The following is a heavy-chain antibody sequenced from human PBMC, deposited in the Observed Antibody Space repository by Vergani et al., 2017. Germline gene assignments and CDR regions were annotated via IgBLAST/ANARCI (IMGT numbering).Heavy chain of an antibody. CDR2: ISSSGSTI. J-gene: IGHJ4*02. V-gene: IGHV3-11*04. Sequence: QVQLVESGGGLVKPGGSLRLSCAASGFTFSDYYMSWIRQAPGKGLEWVSYISSSGSTIYYADSVKGRFTISRDNAKNSLYLQMNSLRAEDTAVYYCAREFPLPLRGYDSSGHPLDYWGQGTLVTVSS. CDR3: AREFPLPLRGYDSSGHPLDY. CDR1: GFTFSDYY. D-gene: IGHD3-22*01.